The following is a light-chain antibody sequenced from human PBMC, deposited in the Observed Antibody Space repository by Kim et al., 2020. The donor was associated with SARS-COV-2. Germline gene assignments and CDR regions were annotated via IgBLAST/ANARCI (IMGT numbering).Light chain of an antibody. V-gene: IGLV3-9*01. J-gene: IGLJ3*02. CDR2: RDS. Sequence: VARGQTARITCGGNNIGNKNVHWYQQRPGQAPVLVIYRDSNRPSGIPERFSGSNSGNTATLTISRAQAGDEADYYCQVWDSSTAVFGGGTQLTVL. CDR3: QVWDSSTAV. CDR1: NIGNKN.